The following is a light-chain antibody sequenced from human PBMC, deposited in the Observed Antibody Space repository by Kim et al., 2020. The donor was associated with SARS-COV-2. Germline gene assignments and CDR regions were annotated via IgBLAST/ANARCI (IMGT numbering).Light chain of an antibody. CDR2: DVS. CDR3: CSYAGSFVV. V-gene: IGLV2-11*01. Sequence: PGHSVTISCTGTSSDVGGYNYVSWYQQQPGKATKLMIYDVSKRPSGVPDRFSGSKSGNTASLTVSGLQAEDEADYYCCSYAGSFVVFGGGTQLTVL. CDR1: SSDVGGYNY. J-gene: IGLJ2*01.